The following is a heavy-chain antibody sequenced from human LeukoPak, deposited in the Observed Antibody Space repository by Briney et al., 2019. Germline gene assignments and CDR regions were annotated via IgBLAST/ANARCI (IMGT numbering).Heavy chain of an antibody. V-gene: IGHV1-2*02. J-gene: IGHJ3*02. CDR3: VRAVSGTLGGAFDI. Sequence: GASVKVSCKASGYTFIDYFIHWMRQTPGQGLGWLGWINPNSGVTRYAQKFQDRVTMTRDTAAYMELSSLKSDDTAVYYCVRAVSGTLGGAFDIWGQGTAVTVSS. D-gene: IGHD1-7*01. CDR2: INPNSGVT. CDR1: GYTFIDYF.